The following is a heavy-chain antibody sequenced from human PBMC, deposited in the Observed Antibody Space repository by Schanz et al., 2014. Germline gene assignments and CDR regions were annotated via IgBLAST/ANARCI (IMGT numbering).Heavy chain of an antibody. Sequence: EVQLLESGGGLVQPGGSLRLSCAASGFTFSTHAMSWVRQAPGKGLEWVSSISGDHRNTFYADSVKGRFTISRDNSKNTLYLQMNSLRPGDTAVYYCARESSNDIVLVPGAVFDHWGQGILVNVSS. CDR2: ISGDHRNT. D-gene: IGHD2-2*01. V-gene: IGHV3-23*01. CDR3: ARESSNDIVLVPGAVFDH. J-gene: IGHJ4*02. CDR1: GFTFSTHA.